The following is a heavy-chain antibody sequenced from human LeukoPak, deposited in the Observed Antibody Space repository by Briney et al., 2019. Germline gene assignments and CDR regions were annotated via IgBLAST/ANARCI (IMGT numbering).Heavy chain of an antibody. CDR3: ARAGDIVVVVAAWRAPMDV. V-gene: IGHV3-48*04. J-gene: IGHJ6*04. CDR1: GFTFSSYG. D-gene: IGHD2-15*01. CDR2: ISSSGSTI. Sequence: QAGGSLRLSCAASGFTFSSYGMNWVRQAPGKGLEWVSYISSSGSTIYYADSVKGRFTISRDNAKNSLYLQMNSLRAEDTAVYYCARAGDIVVVVAAWRAPMDVWGKGTTVTISS.